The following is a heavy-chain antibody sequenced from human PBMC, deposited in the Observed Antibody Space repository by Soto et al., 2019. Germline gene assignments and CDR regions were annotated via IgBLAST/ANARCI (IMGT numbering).Heavy chain of an antibody. CDR3: ASSGIAVAGTDAFDI. Sequence: ASVKVSCKASGYTFTSYDINWVRQATGQGLEWMGWMSPNSGNTGYAQKFQGRVTMTRNTSISTAYMELSSLRSEDTAVYYCASSGIAVAGTDAFDIGGKGKMVTVSS. J-gene: IGHJ3*02. CDR1: GYTFTSYD. CDR2: MSPNSGNT. D-gene: IGHD6-19*01. V-gene: IGHV1-8*01.